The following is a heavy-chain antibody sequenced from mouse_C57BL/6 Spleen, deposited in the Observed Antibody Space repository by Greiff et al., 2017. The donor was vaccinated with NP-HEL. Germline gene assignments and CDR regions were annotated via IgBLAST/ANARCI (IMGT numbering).Heavy chain of an antibody. CDR3: ARDGSRGWYFDV. CDR1: GYTFTSYW. CDR2: IYPSDSET. V-gene: IGHV1-61*01. J-gene: IGHJ1*03. D-gene: IGHD1-1*01. Sequence: QVQLQQSGAELVRPGSSVKLSCKASGYTFTSYWMDWVKQRPGQGLEWIGNIYPSDSETHYNQKFKDKATLTVDKSSSTAYMQLSSLTSEDSAVYYCARDGSRGWYFDVWGTGTTVTVSS.